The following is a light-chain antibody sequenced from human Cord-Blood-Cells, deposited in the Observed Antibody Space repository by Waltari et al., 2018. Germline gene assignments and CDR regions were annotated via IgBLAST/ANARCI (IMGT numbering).Light chain of an antibody. J-gene: IGKJ5*01. V-gene: IGKV1-33*01. CDR1: QDIRNY. CDR2: DAS. Sequence: DIQMTQSPSSLSASVGDRVTITCQASQDIRNYLNWYQQKPVRAPKLLIYDASNLETGVPSRFSGSGSGTDFIFTISSLQPEDIATYYCQQYDNLLTFGQGTRLEIK. CDR3: QQYDNLLT.